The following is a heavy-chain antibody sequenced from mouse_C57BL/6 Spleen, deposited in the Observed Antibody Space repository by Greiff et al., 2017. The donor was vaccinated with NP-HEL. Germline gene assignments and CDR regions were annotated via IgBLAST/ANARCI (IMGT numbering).Heavy chain of an antibody. D-gene: IGHD2-2*01. Sequence: QVQLQQPGAELVKPGASVKMSCKASGYTFTSYWITWVKQRPGQGLEWIGDIYPGSGSTNYNEKFKSKGTLTVDTSSSTAYMQLSSLTSEDSAVYYCARIYYGYDRSDYYAMDYWGQGASVTVSS. J-gene: IGHJ4*01. CDR3: ARIYYGYDRSDYYAMDY. CDR1: GYTFTSYW. V-gene: IGHV1-55*01. CDR2: IYPGSGST.